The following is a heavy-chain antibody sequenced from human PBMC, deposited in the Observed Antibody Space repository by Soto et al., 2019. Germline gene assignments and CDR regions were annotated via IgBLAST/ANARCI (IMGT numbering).Heavy chain of an antibody. CDR1: GFTFSSYG. J-gene: IGHJ3*02. CDR3: ARARQYYYDSSVYPAGPLGAFDI. CDR2: IWYDGSNK. V-gene: IGHV3-33*01. D-gene: IGHD3-22*01. Sequence: QVQLVESGGGVVQPGRSLRLSCAASGFTFSSYGMHWVRQAPGKGLEWVAVIWYDGSNKYYADSVKGRFTISRDNSKNTLYLQMNSLRAEDTAVYYCARARQYYYDSSVYPAGPLGAFDIWGQGTMVTVSS.